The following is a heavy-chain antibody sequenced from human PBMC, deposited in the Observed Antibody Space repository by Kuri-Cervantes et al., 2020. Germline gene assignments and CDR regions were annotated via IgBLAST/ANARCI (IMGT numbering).Heavy chain of an antibody. V-gene: IGHV3-20*04. CDR2: INWNGGST. Sequence: GESLKISCAASGFTFDDYGMSWVRQGPGKGLEWVSSINWNGGSTGYADSVKGRFTISRDNAKNSLYLQMNSLRAEDTALYYCAKTDGYSYYFDYWGQGTLVTVSS. CDR3: AKTDGYSYYFDY. J-gene: IGHJ4*02. CDR1: GFTFDDYG. D-gene: IGHD5-24*01.